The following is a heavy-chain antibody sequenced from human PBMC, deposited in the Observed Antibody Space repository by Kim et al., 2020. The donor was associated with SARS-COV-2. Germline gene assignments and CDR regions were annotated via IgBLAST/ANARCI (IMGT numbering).Heavy chain of an antibody. J-gene: IGHJ4*02. CDR2: TA. Sequence: TANYAQKFQGRVTITADESTSTAYMELSSLRSEDTAVYYCASSYYDYLDYWGQGTLVTVSS. V-gene: IGHV1-69*01. D-gene: IGHD3-10*01. CDR3: ASSYYDYLDY.